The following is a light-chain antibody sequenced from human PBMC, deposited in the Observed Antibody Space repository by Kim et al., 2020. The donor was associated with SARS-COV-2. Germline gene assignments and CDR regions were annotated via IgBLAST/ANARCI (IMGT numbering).Light chain of an antibody. CDR1: NNGRKN. V-gene: IGLV3-21*04. CDR3: QVWDSSSDHPGWV. Sequence: GQTAKNTCVGKNNGRKNVHWYQHKPGQAPVLVIYYDSDRTSGIPERFSGSNSGNTATLTISRVEAGDEADYYCQVWDSSSDHPGWVFGGGTKLTVL. J-gene: IGLJ3*02. CDR2: YDS.